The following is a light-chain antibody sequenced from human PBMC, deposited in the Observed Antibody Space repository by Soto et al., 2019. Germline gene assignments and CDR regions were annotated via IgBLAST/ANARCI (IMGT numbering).Light chain of an antibody. Sequence: DVVVTQSSLSLPVTLGQPASISCRSNQSLVHSDGIAYFSWFQQRPGRSPRXLIYKVSNRDSGVPARFSGSGSGTDFALKISRVEAEDVGVYYCMQGTHWPITFGQGTRLEIK. V-gene: IGKV2-30*02. CDR3: MQGTHWPIT. CDR1: QSLVHSDGIAY. J-gene: IGKJ5*01. CDR2: KVS.